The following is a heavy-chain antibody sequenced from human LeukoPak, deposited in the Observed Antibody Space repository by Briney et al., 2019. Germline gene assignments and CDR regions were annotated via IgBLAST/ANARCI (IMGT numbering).Heavy chain of an antibody. CDR1: GFTFSSYA. D-gene: IGHD3-10*01. V-gene: IGHV3-30-3*01. CDR3: ARDRGHGWGVH. Sequence: GRSLRLSCAASGFTFSSYAMHWVRQAPGKGLEWVAVISYDGSNKYYADSVKGRFTISRDNSKNTLYLQMNSLRAEDTAVYYCARDRGHGWGVHWGQGTLVAVSS. CDR2: ISYDGSNK. J-gene: IGHJ4*02.